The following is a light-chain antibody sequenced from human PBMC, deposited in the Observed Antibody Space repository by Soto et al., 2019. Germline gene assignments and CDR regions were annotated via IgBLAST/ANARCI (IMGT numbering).Light chain of an antibody. J-gene: IGKJ4*01. CDR1: QSVSSY. CDR3: QQRSDWPRT. CDR2: DAS. Sequence: EIVLTQSPATLSLSPGERATLSSRASQSVSSYLAWYQQKPGQAPRLLIYDASNRAAGIPARFSGSGYGTDFTLDISSIEPEDFAFYYCQQRSDWPRTFGGGTKVDIK. V-gene: IGKV3-11*01.